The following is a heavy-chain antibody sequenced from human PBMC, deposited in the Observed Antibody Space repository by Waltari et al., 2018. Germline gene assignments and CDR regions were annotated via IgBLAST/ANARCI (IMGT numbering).Heavy chain of an antibody. CDR1: GGSISSGDYY. Sequence: QVQLQESGPGLVKPSQTLSLICTVSGGSISSGDYYWSWIRQPPGKGLEWIGYIYRSGSAHYNPSLKSRVTISVDTSKNQFSLKLSSVTAADTAVYYCATDFEYSSSSEPFDYWGQGTLVTVSS. V-gene: IGHV4-30-4*08. CDR2: IYRSGSA. CDR3: ATDFEYSSSSEPFDY. J-gene: IGHJ4*02. D-gene: IGHD6-6*01.